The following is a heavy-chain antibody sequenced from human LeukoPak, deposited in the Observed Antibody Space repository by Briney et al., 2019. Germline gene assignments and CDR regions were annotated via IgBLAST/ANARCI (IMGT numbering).Heavy chain of an antibody. CDR2: ISGSGGST. CDR1: GFTFSSYA. J-gene: IGHJ4*02. CDR3: WGYCSSTSCSTYFDY. Sequence: GGSLRLSCAASGFTFSSYAMSWVRQAPGKGLEWVSAISGSGGSTYYADSVKGRFTISRDNSKNTLYLQMNSLRAEDTAVYYCWGYCSSTSCSTYFDYWGQGTLVTVSS. V-gene: IGHV3-23*01. D-gene: IGHD2-2*02.